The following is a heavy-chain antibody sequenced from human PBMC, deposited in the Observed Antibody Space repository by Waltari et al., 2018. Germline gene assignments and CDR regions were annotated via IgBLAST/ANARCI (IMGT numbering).Heavy chain of an antibody. V-gene: IGHV4-4*07. CDR1: GGSISRYY. D-gene: IGHD2-15*01. CDR3: ARDSQVVAATRWFDP. Sequence: QVQLQESGPGLVKPSATLSLTCTVSGGSISRYYWRWIRQRGGRGREWIGRIETRGSTNYNTSLKSRVTMSVDTSKNQFSLKLSAVTAADTAVYYCARDSQVVAATRWFDPWGQGTLVTVSS. CDR2: IETRGST. J-gene: IGHJ5*02.